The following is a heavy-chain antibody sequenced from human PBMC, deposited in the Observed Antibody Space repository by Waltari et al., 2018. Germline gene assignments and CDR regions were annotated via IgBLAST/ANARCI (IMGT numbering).Heavy chain of an antibody. CDR3: ARRAWFDP. CDR2: INHSGST. CDR1: GGSFSGYY. J-gene: IGHJ5*02. Sequence: QVQLQQWGAGLLKPSETLSLTCAVYGGSFSGYYWSWIRQPPGKGLEWIGEINHSGSTNYNPSLKSRVTISVDTSKNQFSLKLSSVTAADTVVYYCARRAWFDPWGQGTLVTVSS. V-gene: IGHV4-34*01.